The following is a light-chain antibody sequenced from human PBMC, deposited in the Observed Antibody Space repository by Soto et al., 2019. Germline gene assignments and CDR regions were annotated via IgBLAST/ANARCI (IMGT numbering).Light chain of an antibody. CDR1: SSDVGGYNY. J-gene: IGLJ3*02. CDR3: SSYTTSSTVV. Sequence: QSALTQPASVSGSPGQSITISCTGTSSDVGGYNYVCWYQQHPGKAPKLIIYDVSSRPSGVSNRFSGSKSGNTASLSISGLQAEDEADYYCSSYTTSSTVVFGGGPKLTVL. V-gene: IGLV2-14*03. CDR2: DVS.